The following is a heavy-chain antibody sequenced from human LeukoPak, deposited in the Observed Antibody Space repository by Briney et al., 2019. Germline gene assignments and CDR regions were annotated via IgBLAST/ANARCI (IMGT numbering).Heavy chain of an antibody. J-gene: IGHJ4*02. CDR1: DSSFTNYW. Sequence: GASLKISCKGSDSSFTNYWIGWVRPMPGKGLEWMGIIYPGDSDTRYSTSFQGQVTISADKPISTAYLQWSSLKASDTAMYYCARHPLDSSGYLIDYWGQGTLVTVSS. CDR3: ARHPLDSSGYLIDY. V-gene: IGHV5-51*01. CDR2: IYPGDSDT. D-gene: IGHD3-22*01.